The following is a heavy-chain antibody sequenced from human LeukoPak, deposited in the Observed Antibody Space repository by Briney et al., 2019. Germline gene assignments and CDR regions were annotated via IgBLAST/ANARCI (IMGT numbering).Heavy chain of an antibody. V-gene: IGHV4-38-2*02. CDR3: ARERGYCSSTSCYREGLDY. D-gene: IGHD2-2*01. CDR1: GYSISSGYY. Sequence: SETLSLTCAVSGYSISSGYYWGWIRPPPGKGLEWIGSIYDSGSTYYNPSLKSRVTISGDKSKNQFSLKLSSVTAADTAVYYSARERGYCSSTSCYREGLDYWGQGTLVTVSS. CDR2: IYDSGST. J-gene: IGHJ4*02.